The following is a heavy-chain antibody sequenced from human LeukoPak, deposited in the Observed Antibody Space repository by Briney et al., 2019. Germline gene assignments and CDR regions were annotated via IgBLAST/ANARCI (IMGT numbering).Heavy chain of an antibody. J-gene: IGHJ6*02. D-gene: IGHD1-26*01. CDR3: ARYHPAGSSLDV. CDR1: GGSINYYY. CDR2: IYYTGST. Sequence: SETLSLTCNVSGGSINYYYWSWIRQPPGKGLEWIGHIYYTGSTNYNPSLKSRVTISIDTSKNQFSLKLTSVTATDTAVYFCARYHPAGSSLDVWGQGTTVTVSS. V-gene: IGHV4-59*13.